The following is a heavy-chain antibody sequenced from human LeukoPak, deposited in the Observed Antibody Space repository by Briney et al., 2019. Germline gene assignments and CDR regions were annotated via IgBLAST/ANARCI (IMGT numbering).Heavy chain of an antibody. CDR2: GDFSGGT. V-gene: IGHV4-39*07. CDR1: GDSFTSVTDY. J-gene: IGHJ4*02. D-gene: IGHD6-19*01. Sequence: SETLSHTCTVSGDSFTSVTDYGAWPRQPPGKGREWMASGDFSGGTYYNPSLESRFAISADMSKNQISLKLTSVTGADTAVYYCAGERGEEYSSGWYKTNYFYNWGQGIRVTVSS. CDR3: AGERGEEYSSGWYKTNYFYN.